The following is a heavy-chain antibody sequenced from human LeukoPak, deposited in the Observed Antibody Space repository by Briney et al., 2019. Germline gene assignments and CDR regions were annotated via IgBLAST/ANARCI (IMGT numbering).Heavy chain of an antibody. J-gene: IGHJ4*01. CDR2: INTDGRST. CDR1: GFTFSSYW. Sequence: PGGSLRLSCAASGFTFSSYWVHWVRQAPGKGLEWVSRINTDGRSTTYADSVKGRFTISRDNAKNTLYLQMNSLRDEDTAVYYCARDRGAYCGGDCYLGFDYWGRGTLVTVSS. V-gene: IGHV3-74*01. D-gene: IGHD2-21*02. CDR3: ARDRGAYCGGDCYLGFDY.